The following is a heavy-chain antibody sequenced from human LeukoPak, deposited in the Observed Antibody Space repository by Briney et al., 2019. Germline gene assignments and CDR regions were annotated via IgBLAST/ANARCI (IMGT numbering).Heavy chain of an antibody. CDR1: GFTVSSNY. CDR2: IYSGGST. Sequence: GGSLRLSCAASGFTVSSNYVSWVRQAPGKGLEWVSVIYSGGSTYYADSVKGRFTISRDNSKNTLYLQMNSLRAEDTAVYYCARYYDILTGYSIASSGFDYWGQGTLVTVSS. V-gene: IGHV3-66*01. D-gene: IGHD3-9*01. J-gene: IGHJ4*02. CDR3: ARYYDILTGYSIASSGFDY.